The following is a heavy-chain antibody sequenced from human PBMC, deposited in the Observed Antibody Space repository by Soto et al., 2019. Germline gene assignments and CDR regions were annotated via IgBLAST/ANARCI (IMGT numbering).Heavy chain of an antibody. CDR3: ARVRRITMVRGVPYY. V-gene: IGHV4-30-4*01. J-gene: IGHJ4*02. Sequence: QVQLQESGPGLVKPSQTLSLTCTVSGGSISSGDYYWSWIRQPPGKGLEWIGYIYYSGSTYYNPSLKSRVTISVDTSKNQFSLKLSSGTAADTAVYYCARVRRITMVRGVPYYWGQGTLVTVSS. CDR2: IYYSGST. D-gene: IGHD3-10*01. CDR1: GGSISSGDYY.